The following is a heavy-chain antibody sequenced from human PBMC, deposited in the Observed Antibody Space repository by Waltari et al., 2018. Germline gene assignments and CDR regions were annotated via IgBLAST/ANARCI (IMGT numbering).Heavy chain of an antibody. Sequence: EVQLVESGGGLVKPGGSLRLSCAASGFTFSNAWMSWVRQAPGQGLEWVGRIKSKTDGGTTDYAAPVKGRFTISRDDSKNTLYLQMNSLRAEDTAMYYCAKDQIPNCGGDCSPWSWGQGTLVTVSS. CDR2: IKSKTDGGTT. CDR1: GFTFSNAW. CDR3: AKDQIPNCGGDCSPWS. J-gene: IGHJ5*02. D-gene: IGHD2-21*02. V-gene: IGHV3-15*01.